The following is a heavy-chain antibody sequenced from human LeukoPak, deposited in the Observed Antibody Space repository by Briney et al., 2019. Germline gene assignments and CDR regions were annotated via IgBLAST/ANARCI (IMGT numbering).Heavy chain of an antibody. J-gene: IGHJ3*02. V-gene: IGHV4-31*03. CDR1: GDSISSGGSY. CDR2: IYFSGIT. CDR3: ARDRSGGSGNDAFDI. Sequence: PSETLSLTCTVSGDSISSGGSYWSWIRQHPGKGLEWIAYIYFSGITYYNPSLKSRVTMSVDTSKNQFSPNLTSVTAADTAVYYCARDRSGGSGNDAFDIWGQGTMVIVSS. D-gene: IGHD2-15*01.